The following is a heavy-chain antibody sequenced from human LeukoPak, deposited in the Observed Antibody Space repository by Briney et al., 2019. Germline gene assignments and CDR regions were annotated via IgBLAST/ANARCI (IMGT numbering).Heavy chain of an antibody. CDR1: GYTFTSYG. CDR3: ARVGSFSLIYRGVGSGWFDP. D-gene: IGHD3/OR15-3a*01. J-gene: IGHJ5*02. Sequence: GASEKVSCKASGYTFTSYGISWVRQAPGQGLEWMGWISAYNGNTNYAQKLQGRVTMTTDTSTSTAYMELRSLRSDDTAVYYCARVGSFSLIYRGVGSGWFDPWGQGTPVTVSS. V-gene: IGHV1-18*01. CDR2: ISAYNGNT.